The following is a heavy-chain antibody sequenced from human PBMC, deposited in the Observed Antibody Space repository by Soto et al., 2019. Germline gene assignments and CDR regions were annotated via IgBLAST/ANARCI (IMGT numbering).Heavy chain of an antibody. D-gene: IGHD6-25*01. CDR1: GFTFSSYA. J-gene: IGHJ6*02. V-gene: IGHV3-23*01. CDR2: ISGSGGST. CDR3: AKDSRLLYYYYGMDV. Sequence: GGSLRLSCAASGFTFSSYAMSWVRQAPGKGLEWVSAISGSGGSTYYADSVKGRSTISRDNSKNTLYLQMNSLRAEDTAVYYCAKDSRLLYYYYGMDVWGQGTTVTVSS.